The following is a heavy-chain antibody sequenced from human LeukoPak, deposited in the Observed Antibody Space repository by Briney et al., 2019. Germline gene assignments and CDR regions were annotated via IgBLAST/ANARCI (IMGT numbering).Heavy chain of an antibody. CDR2: IYYSGST. CDR3: ARGAAGYSYG. Sequence: SETLSLTCAVYGGSFSSYYWSWIRQPPGKGLEWIGHIYYSGSTNYNPSLKSRVTISIDTSKNQFSLRLSSVTAADTAVYYCARGAAGYSYGWGQGTLVTVSS. CDR1: GGSFSSYY. J-gene: IGHJ4*02. D-gene: IGHD5-18*01. V-gene: IGHV4-59*01.